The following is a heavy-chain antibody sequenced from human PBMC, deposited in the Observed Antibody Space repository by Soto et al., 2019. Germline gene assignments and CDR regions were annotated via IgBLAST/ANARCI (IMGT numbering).Heavy chain of an antibody. V-gene: IGHV4-30-2*01. CDR2: VYQSGST. Sequence: QVQLQESGSGVVRPSETLFLSCAVSGDSITRGGYSWSWIRQPPGKGLEWIGYVYQSGSTNYNPSRRSRVTISVDGSNNQFPLKMTSVPAADTAVYYCARNNLDLTKSGGDWFGPWGQGTLVTVSS. CDR1: GDSITRGGYS. D-gene: IGHD1-26*01. J-gene: IGHJ5*02. CDR3: ARNNLDLTKSGGDWFGP.